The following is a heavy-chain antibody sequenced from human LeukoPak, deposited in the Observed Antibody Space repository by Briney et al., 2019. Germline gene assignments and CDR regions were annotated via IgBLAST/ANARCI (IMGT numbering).Heavy chain of an antibody. Sequence: GGSLRLSCAASGLTFTRYAMTWVRQAPGKGLGWVSTINARGDSTYYADSVRGRFTISRDNSKNTLYVQMNSLRVEDTAVYYCAKDEHYDFWSGSDYWGQGTLVVVSS. CDR1: GLTFTRYA. J-gene: IGHJ4*02. CDR2: INARGDST. D-gene: IGHD3-3*01. CDR3: AKDEHYDFWSGSDY. V-gene: IGHV3-23*01.